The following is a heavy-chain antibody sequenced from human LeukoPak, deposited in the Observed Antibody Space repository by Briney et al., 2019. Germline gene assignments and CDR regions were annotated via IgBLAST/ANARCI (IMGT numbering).Heavy chain of an antibody. CDR3: ARDGLGIGAFDI. V-gene: IGHV3-7*01. Sequence: GGSLRLSCAASGFTFSTYWMSWVRQAPGKGLQWVANIKQDGSEEYYVDSVKGRFTISRDNAKNSLYLQMNSLRAEDTAVYYCARDGLGIGAFDIWGQGTMVTVSS. CDR1: GFTFSTYW. CDR2: IKQDGSEE. J-gene: IGHJ3*02. D-gene: IGHD2/OR15-2a*01.